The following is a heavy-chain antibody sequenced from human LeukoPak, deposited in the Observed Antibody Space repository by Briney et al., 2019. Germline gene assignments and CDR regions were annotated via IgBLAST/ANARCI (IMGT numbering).Heavy chain of an antibody. CDR2: IDPNSGGT. CDR1: RYTFTGYN. Sequence: PLASVKVSCKASRYTFTGYNMHWVRQAPGQGLEWMGWIDPNSGGTHYAQKFQGRVTMTRDTSITTAYMELSRLRSDDTAMYFCARDMEYYGSGSPPDYWGQGTLVTVSS. CDR3: ARDMEYYGSGSPPDY. J-gene: IGHJ4*02. D-gene: IGHD3-10*01. V-gene: IGHV1-2*02.